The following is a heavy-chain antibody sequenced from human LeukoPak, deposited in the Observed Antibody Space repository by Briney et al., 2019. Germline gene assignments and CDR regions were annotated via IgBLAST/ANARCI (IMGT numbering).Heavy chain of an antibody. Sequence: SETPSLTCTGSGGSISSHYWSWIRQPPGKGLEWIGYIFHSGTTNYNPSLKSRVTISVDTSKNQFSLKLTSVTAADTAVYYCARYGSGSYSDDHFQHWGQGTLVTVSS. CDR3: ARYGSGSYSDDHFQH. D-gene: IGHD3-10*01. V-gene: IGHV4-59*08. J-gene: IGHJ1*01. CDR1: GGSISSHY. CDR2: IFHSGTT.